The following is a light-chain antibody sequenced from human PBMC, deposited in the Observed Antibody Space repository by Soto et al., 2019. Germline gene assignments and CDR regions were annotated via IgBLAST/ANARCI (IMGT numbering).Light chain of an antibody. J-gene: IGLJ3*02. CDR2: GNS. Sequence: QAVVTQPPSVSGAPGQRVTISCTGSSSNIGAGYDVHWYQQLPGTAPKLLIYGNSNRPSGVPDRFSGSKSGTSASLAITGLQAEDEADYYCAAWDDSLNGPVFGGGTQLTVL. CDR1: SSNIGAGYD. CDR3: AAWDDSLNGPV. V-gene: IGLV1-40*01.